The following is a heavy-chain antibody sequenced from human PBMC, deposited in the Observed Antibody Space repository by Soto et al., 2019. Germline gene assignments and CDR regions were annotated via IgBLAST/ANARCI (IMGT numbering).Heavy chain of an antibody. V-gene: IGHV4-39*01. CDR3: ARVRRRSLH. CDR1: RRSISSSSYY. J-gene: IGHJ4*02. CDR2: IYFSGST. D-gene: IGHD1-26*01. Sequence: TLSLTCTVSRRSISSSSYYWGWIRQPPGKGLEWMGSIYFSGSTHYNPSLNSRVTISVGTSTNQFPLKLSAVTAAATAVYYCARVRRRSLHWGQGTLVTVSS.